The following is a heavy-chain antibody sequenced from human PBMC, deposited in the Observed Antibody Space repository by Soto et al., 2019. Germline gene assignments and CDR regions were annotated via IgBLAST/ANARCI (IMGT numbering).Heavy chain of an antibody. J-gene: IGHJ4*02. CDR3: ARGGMGPLFEALDY. D-gene: IGHD2-8*01. CDR2: IYYSGST. V-gene: IGHV4-59*01. CDR1: GGSISNYY. Sequence: KTSETLSLTCTVSGGSISNYYWYWIRQPPGKGLEWIAYIYYSGSTNYNPSLKSRVTISVDTSKNQFSLNLTSVTAADTAVYYCARGGMGPLFEALDYWGQGTLVTVSS.